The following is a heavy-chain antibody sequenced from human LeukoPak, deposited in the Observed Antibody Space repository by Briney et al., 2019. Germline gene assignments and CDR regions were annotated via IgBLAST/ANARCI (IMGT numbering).Heavy chain of an antibody. D-gene: IGHD6-13*01. J-gene: IGHJ4*02. V-gene: IGHV3-53*01. Sequence: PGGSLRLSCAASGFTVSSNYMSWVRQAPGKGLEWVSVIYSDDSTYYADSVKGRFTISRDNSKNTLNLQMNSLRAEDTAVYYCASRPRDAAALDYWGQGTLVTVSS. CDR3: ASRPRDAAALDY. CDR2: IYSDDST. CDR1: GFTVSSNY.